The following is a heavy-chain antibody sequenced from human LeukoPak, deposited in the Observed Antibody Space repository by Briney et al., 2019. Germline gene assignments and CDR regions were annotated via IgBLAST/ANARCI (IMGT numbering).Heavy chain of an antibody. V-gene: IGHV3-33*01. J-gene: IGHJ4*02. D-gene: IGHD3-16*01. CDR2: IWYDGSNT. Sequence: VRXAXGKGLEWVAIIWYDGSNTYYADSVKGRFTISRDNSKNTLFLQMNSLRAEDTAVYYCAPDHGGYWGQGTLVTVSS. CDR3: APDHGGY.